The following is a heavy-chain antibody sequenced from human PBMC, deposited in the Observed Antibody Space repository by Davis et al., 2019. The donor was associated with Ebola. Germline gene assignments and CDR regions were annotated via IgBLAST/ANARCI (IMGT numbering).Heavy chain of an antibody. Sequence: MPSETLSLTCAVYGGSFSGYYWSWIRQPPGKGLEWIGEINHSGSTNYNPSLKSRVTISVDTSKNQFSLKLSSVTAADTAVYYCARARGWLQSNWFDPWAREPWSPSPQ. CDR2: INHSGST. J-gene: IGHJ5*02. V-gene: IGHV4-34*01. CDR3: ARARGWLQSNWFDP. CDR1: GGSFSGYY. D-gene: IGHD5-24*01.